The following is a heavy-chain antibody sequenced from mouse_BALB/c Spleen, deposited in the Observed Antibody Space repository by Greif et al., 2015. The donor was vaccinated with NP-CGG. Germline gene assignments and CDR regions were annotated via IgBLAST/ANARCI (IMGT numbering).Heavy chain of an antibody. D-gene: IGHD1-1*01. Sequence: QVQLQQSGPGLVQPSQSLSITCTVSGFSLTSYGVHWVRQSPGKGLEWLGVIWSGGSTDYNAAFISRLSISKDNSKSXVFFKMNSLQANDTAIYYCARNRVYYGSSLYYFDYWGQGTTLTVSS. CDR1: GFSLTSYG. CDR2: IWSGGST. CDR3: ARNRVYYGSSLYYFDY. J-gene: IGHJ2*01. V-gene: IGHV2-2*02.